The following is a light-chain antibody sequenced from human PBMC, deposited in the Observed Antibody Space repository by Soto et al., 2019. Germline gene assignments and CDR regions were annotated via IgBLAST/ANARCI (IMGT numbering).Light chain of an antibody. CDR1: RSNIGSAI. CDR2: MNS. J-gene: IGLJ3*02. CDR3: VAWDDNLGSRV. V-gene: IGLV1-47*01. Sequence: QAVVTQPPSLSGTPGQTVTISCIGSRSNIGSAIVHWYQQLPGTAPKHLIYMNSQRPSGVPDRFSGCKSGTSASLVITGLRPEDEADYYCVAWDDNLGSRVFGGGTKVTVL.